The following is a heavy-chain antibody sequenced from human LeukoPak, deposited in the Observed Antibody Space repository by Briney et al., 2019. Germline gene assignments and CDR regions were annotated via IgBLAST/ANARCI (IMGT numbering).Heavy chain of an antibody. J-gene: IGHJ5*02. Sequence: ASVKVSCKASGYTFTSYGISWVRQAPGQGLEWMGWISAYNGNTNYAQKLQGRVTMTTDTSTSTAYMELRSLRSDDTAVYYCARGFSILWFGESAGGWFDPWGQGTLVTVSS. CDR2: ISAYNGNT. CDR1: GYTFTSYG. V-gene: IGHV1-18*01. CDR3: ARGFSILWFGESAGGWFDP. D-gene: IGHD3-10*01.